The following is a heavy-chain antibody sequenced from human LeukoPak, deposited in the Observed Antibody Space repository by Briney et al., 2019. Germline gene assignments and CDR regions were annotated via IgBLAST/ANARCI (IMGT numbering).Heavy chain of an antibody. Sequence: AWESLSLTCTVSGGSFSSYYLSWVRQPAGKGLEWIWRIYTSGSTNYNSSLKSRVTMSVDTSKNQVSLKLSSVTAADTAVYYCATGDGYNSFDYWGQGTLVTVSS. CDR1: GGSFSSYY. D-gene: IGHD5-24*01. CDR2: IYTSGST. J-gene: IGHJ4*02. V-gene: IGHV4-4*07. CDR3: ATGDGYNSFDY.